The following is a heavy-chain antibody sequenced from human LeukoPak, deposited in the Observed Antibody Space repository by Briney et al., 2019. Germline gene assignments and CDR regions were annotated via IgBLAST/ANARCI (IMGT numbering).Heavy chain of an antibody. J-gene: IGHJ4*02. CDR2: IYHSGST. Sequence: PSETLSLTCAVSGGSISSSNWWSWVRQPPGKGLEWIGEIYHSGSTNYNPSLKSRVTISVDKSKNQFSLKLSSVTAADTAVYYCAREDSSGWYWGFDYWGQGTLVTVSS. CDR1: GGSISSSNW. D-gene: IGHD6-19*01. CDR3: AREDSSGWYWGFDY. V-gene: IGHV4-4*02.